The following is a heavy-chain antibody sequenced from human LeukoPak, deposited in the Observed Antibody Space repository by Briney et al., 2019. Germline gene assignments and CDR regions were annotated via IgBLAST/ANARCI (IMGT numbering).Heavy chain of an antibody. V-gene: IGHV3-23*01. CDR2: VNGNGGST. CDR1: GFSFSTYA. CDR3: ARDDGSRIFDY. D-gene: IGHD2-2*03. J-gene: IGHJ4*02. Sequence: GGSLRLSCAASGFSFSTYAMSWVRQAPGKGLEWVSGVNGNGGSTSYADSVKGRFTIFRDNSKNTLYLQMNSLRAEDTAVYYCARDDGSRIFDYWGQGTLVTVST.